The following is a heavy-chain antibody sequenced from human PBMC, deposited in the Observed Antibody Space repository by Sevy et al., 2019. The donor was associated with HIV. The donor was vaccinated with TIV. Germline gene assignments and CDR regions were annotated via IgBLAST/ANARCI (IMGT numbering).Heavy chain of an antibody. D-gene: IGHD3-22*01. J-gene: IGHJ4*02. V-gene: IGHV4-38-2*01. CDR1: GFSISSGYY. CDR3: ARGPNYYDSSDPLYYFDY. CDR2: IYHSGST. Sequence: SETLSLTCAVSGFSISSGYYWGWIQQPPGKGLEWIGSIYHSGSTYYNPSLRSRVTISVDTSKEQFSLNLNSVTAADTAVYYCARGPNYYDSSDPLYYFDYWGQGALATVSS.